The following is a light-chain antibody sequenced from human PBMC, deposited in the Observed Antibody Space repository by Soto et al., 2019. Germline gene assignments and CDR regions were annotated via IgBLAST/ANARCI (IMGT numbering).Light chain of an antibody. CDR2: DAS. CDR3: QQRSNWQVT. Sequence: EIVLTQSPATLSLSPGETATLSCRASQSVGSYLAWYQQKPGQAPTLLIYDASNRATGIPARFSGSGSGTDFTLPIGSLEPEDFAVYYGQQRSNWQVTVGPGNKVDVK. CDR1: QSVGSY. V-gene: IGKV3-11*01. J-gene: IGKJ3*01.